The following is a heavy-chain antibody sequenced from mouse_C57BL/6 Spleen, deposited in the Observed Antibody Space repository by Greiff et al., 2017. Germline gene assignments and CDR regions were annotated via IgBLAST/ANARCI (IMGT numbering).Heavy chain of an antibody. CDR1: GYSFTDYN. Sequence: EVHLQQSGPALVKPGASVKISCKASGYSFTDYNMNWVKQSNGKSLEWIGVINHNYGTTSYNQTFKGKATLTVDQSSSTAYMQLNSLTSEDSAVYYGARFAPSHGSPFDYWGQGTTLTVSS. D-gene: IGHD1-1*01. V-gene: IGHV1-39*01. CDR3: ARFAPSHGSPFDY. CDR2: INHNYGTT. J-gene: IGHJ2*01.